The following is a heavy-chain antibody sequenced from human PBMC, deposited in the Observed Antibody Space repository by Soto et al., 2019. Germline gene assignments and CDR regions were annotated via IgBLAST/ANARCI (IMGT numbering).Heavy chain of an antibody. V-gene: IGHV4-4*07. D-gene: IGHD3-3*01. Sequence: SETLSLTCTVSGGSISSYYWSWIRQPAGKGLEWIGRIYASGSTNYNPSLKSRVTMSVDTSKNQFSLKLSSVTAADTAVYYCARDVYYDFWSGYYHRGWYFDLWGRGTLVTSPQ. J-gene: IGHJ2*01. CDR3: ARDVYYDFWSGYYHRGWYFDL. CDR2: IYASGST. CDR1: GGSISSYY.